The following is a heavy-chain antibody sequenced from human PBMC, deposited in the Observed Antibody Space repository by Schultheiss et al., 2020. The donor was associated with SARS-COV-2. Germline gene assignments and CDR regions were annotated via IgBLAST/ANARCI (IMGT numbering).Heavy chain of an antibody. J-gene: IGHJ2*01. Sequence: GESLKISCAASGFTFSSYDMHWVRQAPGKGLEWVAVISYDGSNKYYADSVKGRFTISRDNSKNTLYLQMNSLRAEDTAVYYCASLVSGYWYFDLWGRGTLVTVSS. V-gene: IGHV3-30*03. CDR3: ASLVSGYWYFDL. D-gene: IGHD2-8*01. CDR1: GFTFSSYD. CDR2: ISYDGSNK.